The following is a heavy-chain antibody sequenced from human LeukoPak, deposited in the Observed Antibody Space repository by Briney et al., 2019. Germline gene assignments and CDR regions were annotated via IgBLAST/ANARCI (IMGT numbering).Heavy chain of an antibody. Sequence: GGSLRLTCAASGFTFSSYAMTWVRQAPGKGLECVGRIKTETVGGTTDYAAPVKGRLTISRDDSKNTVDLQMKSLQTEDTAVYYCTTDFLRGYSGSWGQGTLVTVSS. CDR2: IKTETVGGTT. CDR3: TTDFLRGYSGS. J-gene: IGHJ5*02. V-gene: IGHV3-15*01. CDR1: GFTFSSYA. D-gene: IGHD5-12*01.